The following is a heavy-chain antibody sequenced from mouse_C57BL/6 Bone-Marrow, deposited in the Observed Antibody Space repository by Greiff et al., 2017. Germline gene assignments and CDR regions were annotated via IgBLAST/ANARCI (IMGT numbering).Heavy chain of an antibody. J-gene: IGHJ2*01. D-gene: IGHD2-1*01. V-gene: IGHV1-63*01. CDR1: GYTFTNYW. Sequence: VKLMESGAELVRPGTSVKMSCKASGYTFTNYWIGWAKQRPGHGLEWIGDNYPGGGYTNYNEKFKGKATLTADKSSSTAYMQFSSLTSEDSAIYYCARNLGNYYFDYWGQGTTLTVSS. CDR3: ARNLGNYYFDY. CDR2: NYPGGGYT.